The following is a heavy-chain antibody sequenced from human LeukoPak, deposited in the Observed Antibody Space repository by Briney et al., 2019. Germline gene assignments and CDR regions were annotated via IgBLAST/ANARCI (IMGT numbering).Heavy chain of an antibody. V-gene: IGHV3-21*01. CDR3: ARIVVVAAVHYYYYMDV. CDR1: GFTFSSYS. Sequence: GGSLRLSCAASGFTFSSYSMNWVRQAPGKGLEWVSSISSSSSYIYYADSVKGRFTISRDNAKNSLYLQMNSLRAEDTAVYYCARIVVVAAVHYYYYMDVWGKETTVTVSS. J-gene: IGHJ6*03. D-gene: IGHD2-15*01. CDR2: ISSSSSYI.